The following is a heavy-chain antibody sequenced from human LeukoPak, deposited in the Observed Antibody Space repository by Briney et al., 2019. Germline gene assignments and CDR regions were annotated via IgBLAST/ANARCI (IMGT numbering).Heavy chain of an antibody. D-gene: IGHD6-19*01. CDR3: ASGGYSSGWDAFDI. V-gene: IGHV3-64*01. Sequence: LSCAASGFTFSSYAMHWVRQAPGKGLEYVSAISSNGGSTYYANSVKGRFTISRDNSKNTLYLQMGSLRAEDMAVYYCASGGYSSGWDAFDIWGQGTMVTVSS. CDR1: GFTFSSYA. J-gene: IGHJ3*02. CDR2: ISSNGGST.